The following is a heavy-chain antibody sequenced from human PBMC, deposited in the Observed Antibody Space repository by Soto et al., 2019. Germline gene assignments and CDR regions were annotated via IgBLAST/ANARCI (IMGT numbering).Heavy chain of an antibody. V-gene: IGHV4-4*02. CDR1: GGSISSSNW. D-gene: IGHD6-19*01. Sequence: SETLSLTCAVSGGSISSSNWWSWVRQPPGKGLEWIGEIYHSGSTNYNPSLKSRVTISVDKSKNQFSLKLSSVTAADTAVYYCARTNGIAVAGRLDYWGQGTLVTVSS. J-gene: IGHJ4*02. CDR3: ARTNGIAVAGRLDY. CDR2: IYHSGST.